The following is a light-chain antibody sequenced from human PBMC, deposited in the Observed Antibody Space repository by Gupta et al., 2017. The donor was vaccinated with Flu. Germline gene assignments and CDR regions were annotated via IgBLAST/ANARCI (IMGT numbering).Light chain of an antibody. Sequence: VKTTCTLNSGYATAASALHQHQPENGPQCMRRLKGDGSRSRGDGVPVRSSGSGSGPDRYLTISSLQSEDEDDYYWQTWGVGAPVFGGGTKLTVL. CDR1: SGYATAA. CDR2: LKGDGSR. CDR3: QTWGVGAPV. J-gene: IGLJ3*02. V-gene: IGLV4-69*01.